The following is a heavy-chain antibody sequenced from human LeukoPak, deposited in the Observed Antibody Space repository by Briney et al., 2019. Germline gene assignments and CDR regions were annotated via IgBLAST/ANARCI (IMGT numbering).Heavy chain of an antibody. CDR1: GFTFRTYW. Sequence: GGSLRLSCAASGFTFRTYWMSWVRQAPGKGLEWVAHIKHDGSERYYVDSMKGRFTISRDNAKNSLYLQMNSLRAEDTAVYYCAREKFDYWGQGTQVTVSS. V-gene: IGHV3-7*03. J-gene: IGHJ4*02. CDR3: AREKFDY. CDR2: IKHDGSER.